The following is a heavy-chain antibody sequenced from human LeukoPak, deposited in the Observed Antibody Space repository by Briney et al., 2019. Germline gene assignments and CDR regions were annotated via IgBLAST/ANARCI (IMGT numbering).Heavy chain of an antibody. CDR3: ARFRSTNLYNWFDP. CDR1: GYTFTSYG. Sequence: ASVKVSCKASGYTFTSYGISWVRQAPGQGLEWMGWISAYNGNTNYAQKLQGRVTMTTDTSTSTAYMELRSLRSDDTAVYYCARFRSTNLYNWFDPWGQGTLFTVSS. J-gene: IGHJ5*02. D-gene: IGHD2-2*01. V-gene: IGHV1-18*01. CDR2: ISAYNGNT.